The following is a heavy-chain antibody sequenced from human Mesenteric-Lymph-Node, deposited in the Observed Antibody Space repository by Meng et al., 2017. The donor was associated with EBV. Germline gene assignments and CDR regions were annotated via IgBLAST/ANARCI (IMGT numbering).Heavy chain of an antibody. CDR1: GFTFSDYN. CDR3: ARDYYGGDY. V-gene: IGHV3-21*01. Sequence: VQLVESGGGLVKPGGSLELSCAASGFTFSDYNMLWVRQAPGKGLEWVSSISASSSYIYYADSVKGRFTISRDNAKNSLYLQMITLRPEDAAVYYCARDYYGGDYWGQGTLVTVSS. D-gene: IGHD3-10*01. CDR2: ISASSSYI. J-gene: IGHJ4*02.